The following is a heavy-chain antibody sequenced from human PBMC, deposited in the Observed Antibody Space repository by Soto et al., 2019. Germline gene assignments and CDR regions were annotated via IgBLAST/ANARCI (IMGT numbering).Heavy chain of an antibody. CDR3: AKPSRVLRFLEWLLYGSYFDY. J-gene: IGHJ4*02. CDR2: ISGSGGST. CDR1: GFTFSSYA. V-gene: IGHV3-23*01. D-gene: IGHD3-3*01. Sequence: LRLSCAASGFTFSSYAMSWVRQAPGKGLEWVSAISGSGGSTYYADSVKGRFTISRDNSKNTLYLQMNSLRAEDTAVYYCAKPSRVLRFLEWLLYGSYFDYWGQGTLVTVS.